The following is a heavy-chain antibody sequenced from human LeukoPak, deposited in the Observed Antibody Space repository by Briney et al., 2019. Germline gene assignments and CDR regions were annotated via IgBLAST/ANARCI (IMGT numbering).Heavy chain of an antibody. CDR3: ARDSVDGTGTYYNDSPDY. CDR1: GYTSTSYG. D-gene: IGHD3-10*01. J-gene: IGHJ4*02. Sequence: ASVKVSCKASGYTSTSYGISWVRQAPGQGLEWMAWISAYNGNTDYAQNFRGRVTMTTDTSTSTAYMELRSLRSKATAAYYCARDSVDGTGTYYNDSPDYWGQGTLVTVSS. V-gene: IGHV1-18*01. CDR2: ISAYNGNT.